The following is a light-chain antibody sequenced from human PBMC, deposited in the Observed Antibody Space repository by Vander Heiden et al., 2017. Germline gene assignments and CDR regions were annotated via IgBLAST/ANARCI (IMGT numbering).Light chain of an antibody. CDR3: QSFDSFLTSPL. Sequence: QYVLSQPPSVSGAPGQSVSISCTGSRSDIGAGYDVNWYQHRPGTAPKVLIYGDTNRPSGVPDRFSGSKSGTSASLAITGLQAEDEADYYCQSFDSFLTSPLFGGGTKLTVL. V-gene: IGLV1-40*01. CDR1: RSDIGAGYD. CDR2: GDT. J-gene: IGLJ2*01.